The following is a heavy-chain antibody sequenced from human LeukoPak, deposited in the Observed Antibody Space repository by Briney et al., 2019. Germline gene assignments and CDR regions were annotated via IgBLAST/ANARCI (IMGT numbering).Heavy chain of an antibody. V-gene: IGHV4-34*01. D-gene: IGHD5-24*01. CDR1: GGSFSGYY. J-gene: IGHJ4*02. CDR2: IHYNGRI. CDR3: SRGTDAYKCGNS. Sequence: SETLSLTCAVYGGSFSGYYWTWIRQPPGKGLEWIGEIHYNGRINYNPSLKSRVTISADTSNNHFSLKMNSVTAADTAVYYCSRGTDAYKCGNSWGQGTLVTVSS.